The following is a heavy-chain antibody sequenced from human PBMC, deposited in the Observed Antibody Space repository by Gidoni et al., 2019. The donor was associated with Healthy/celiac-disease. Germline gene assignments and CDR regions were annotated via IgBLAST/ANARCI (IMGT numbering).Heavy chain of an antibody. D-gene: IGHD6-13*01. CDR1: GFTFGDYA. V-gene: IGHV3-49*04. CDR2: IRSKAYGGTT. J-gene: IGHJ6*02. CDR3: TRDEILAAAGTRYYYGMDV. Sequence: EVQLVESGGGLVQPARSLRLSCTASGFTFGDYAMRWVRQAPGKCLEWGGFIRSKAYGGTTEYAASGKGRLTISRDDSKSIAYLQMNSLKTEDTAVYYCTRDEILAAAGTRYYYGMDVWGRGTTVTVSS.